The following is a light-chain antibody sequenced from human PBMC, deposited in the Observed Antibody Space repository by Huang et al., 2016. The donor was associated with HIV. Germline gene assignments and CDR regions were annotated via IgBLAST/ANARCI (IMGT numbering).Light chain of an antibody. CDR2: AAS. V-gene: IGKV1-9*01. CDR3: QQSRT. CDR1: QDISSY. J-gene: IGKJ4*01. Sequence: IQLTQSPSSLSASVGDRVTITCRASQDISSYLAWYQQKPGKAPKLLIFAASTVQSGVTSRFSGSGSGTDFTLTISSLQPEDFATYYCQQSRTFGGGTKVDIK.